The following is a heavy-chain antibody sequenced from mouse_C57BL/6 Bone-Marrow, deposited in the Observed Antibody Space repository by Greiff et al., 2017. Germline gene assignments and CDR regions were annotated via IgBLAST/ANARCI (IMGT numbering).Heavy chain of an antibody. V-gene: IGHV5-6*01. Sequence: EVKLMESGGDLVKPGGSLKLSCAASGFTFSSSGMSWVRQTPDKRLEWVATISSGGSYTYYPDSVKGRFTISRDNAKNPRYLQMSSLKSEDTAMYYCARQGYYAMDYWGQGTSVTVSS. CDR2: ISSGGSYT. CDR1: GFTFSSSG. CDR3: ARQGYYAMDY. J-gene: IGHJ4*01.